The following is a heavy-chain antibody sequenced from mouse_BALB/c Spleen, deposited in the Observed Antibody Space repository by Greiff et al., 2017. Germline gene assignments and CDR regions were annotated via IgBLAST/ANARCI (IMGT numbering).Heavy chain of an antibody. V-gene: IGHV3-6*02. D-gene: IGHD1-1*01. J-gene: IGHJ1*01. CDR1: GYSITSGYY. Sequence: VQLQQSGPGLVKPSQSLSLTCSVTGYSITSGYYWNWIRQFPGNKLEWMGYISYDGSNNYNPSLKNRISITRDTSKNQFFLKLNSVTTEDTATYYCARGGRGSSWDWYFDVWGAGTTVTVSS. CDR3: ARGGRGSSWDWYFDV. CDR2: ISYDGSN.